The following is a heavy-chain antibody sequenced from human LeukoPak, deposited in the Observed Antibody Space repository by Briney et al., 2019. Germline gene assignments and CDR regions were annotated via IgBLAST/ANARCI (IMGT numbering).Heavy chain of an antibody. CDR2: INHSGST. V-gene: IGHV4-34*01. CDR3: ARGQQQLVLSN. CDR1: GESFSGYY. D-gene: IGHD6-13*01. Sequence: SETLSLTCAVYGESFSGYYWSWIRQPPGKGLEWIGEINHSGSTNHNPSLKSRVTISVDTSKNQFSLKLSSVTAADTAVYYCARGQQQLVLSNWGQGTLVTVSS. J-gene: IGHJ4*02.